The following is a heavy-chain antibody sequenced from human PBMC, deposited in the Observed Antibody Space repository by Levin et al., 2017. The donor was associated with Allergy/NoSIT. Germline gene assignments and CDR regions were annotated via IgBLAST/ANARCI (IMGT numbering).Heavy chain of an antibody. CDR2: ISAYNGNT. D-gene: IGHD1-26*01. CDR3: ARDGGSYSLDY. Sequence: ASVKVSCKSSFSPFSPSFLLFFLPSPVPGLEWMGWISAYNGNTNHAQKLQGRVTMTTDTSTSTAYMELRSLRSDDTAVYYCARDGGSYSLDYWGQGTLVTVSS. J-gene: IGHJ4*02. CDR1: FSPFSPSF. V-gene: IGHV1-18*01.